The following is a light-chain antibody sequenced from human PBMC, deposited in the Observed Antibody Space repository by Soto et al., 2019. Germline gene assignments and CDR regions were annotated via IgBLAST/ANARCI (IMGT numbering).Light chain of an antibody. Sequence: QSALTQPVSVAGSPGQSITISCTGTSSDVGGYNSVSWYQQHPGEAPKLLIYEVSLRPSEVSNRFSGSKSGDTASLTISGPPAEGGGEYYRNPYTGHHPPHCLGTGAKLHVL. CDR2: EVS. V-gene: IGLV2-14*01. J-gene: IGLJ1*01. CDR1: SSDVGGYNS. CDR3: NPYTGHHPPHC.